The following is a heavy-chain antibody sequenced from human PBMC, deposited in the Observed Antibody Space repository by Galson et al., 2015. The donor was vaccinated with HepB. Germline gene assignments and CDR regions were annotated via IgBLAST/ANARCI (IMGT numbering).Heavy chain of an antibody. CDR1: GFTFSSYW. CDR2: INPDGSPK. CDR3: ARRISLVRGIITKPDYYYGMDV. Sequence: SLRLSCAASGFTFSSYWMNWVRQAPGKGLEWVAHINPDGSPKYYVDSVKGRFTISRDNAKDSVYLQLDSLRAEDTAVYYCARRISLVRGIITKPDYYYGMDVWGQGTTVTVAS. D-gene: IGHD3-10*01. J-gene: IGHJ6*02. V-gene: IGHV3-7*03.